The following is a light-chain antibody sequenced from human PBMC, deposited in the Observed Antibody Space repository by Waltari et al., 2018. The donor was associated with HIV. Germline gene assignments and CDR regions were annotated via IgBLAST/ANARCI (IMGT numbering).Light chain of an antibody. J-gene: IGKJ4*01. CDR2: DAS. CDR3: QQRSHWPLT. V-gene: IGKV3-11*01. Sequence: ETVLTQSPARLSLSPGERATLSCRANQSVSDFLAWYRQTPGQPPRLLIYDASTRATGTPARFSGSGSGTDCTLTISSLEPEDFAVYYCQQRSHWPLTFGGGTKVEMK. CDR1: QSVSDF.